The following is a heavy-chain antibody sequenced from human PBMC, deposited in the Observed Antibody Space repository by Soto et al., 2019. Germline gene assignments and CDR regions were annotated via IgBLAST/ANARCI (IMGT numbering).Heavy chain of an antibody. D-gene: IGHD2-21*02. Sequence: PSQTLSLTCAISGDSVSSNSAAWNWIRQSPSRGLEWLGRTYYKSKWYNDYAASVKSRITINPDTSKNQFSLQLNSVTPEDTAIYYCARDYGKGTRADFVTYGMDVWGQGTTVTVSS. CDR1: GDSVSSNSAA. CDR2: TYYKSKWYN. J-gene: IGHJ6*02. V-gene: IGHV6-1*01. CDR3: ARDYGKGTRADFVTYGMDV.